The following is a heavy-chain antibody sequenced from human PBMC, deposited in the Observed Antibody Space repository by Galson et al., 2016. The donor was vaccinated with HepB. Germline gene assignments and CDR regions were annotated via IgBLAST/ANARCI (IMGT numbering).Heavy chain of an antibody. CDR2: IYSGGNT. D-gene: IGHD4-23*01. J-gene: IGHJ6*02. CDR1: GFTVSNDY. V-gene: IGHV3-53*01. CDR3: AKDRNTVVTYGMDV. Sequence: SLRLSCAASGFTVSNDYMSWVRQAPGKGLEWVSVIYSGGNTYYADSVKGRFTISRDNSKNTLYLQINSLRAEDTAVYYCAKDRNTVVTYGMDVWGQGTTVTVSS.